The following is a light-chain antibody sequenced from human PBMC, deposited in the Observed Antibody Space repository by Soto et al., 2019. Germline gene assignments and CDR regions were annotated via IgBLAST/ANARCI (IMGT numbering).Light chain of an antibody. CDR3: CSFAGSSTYV. CDR1: SSDVGSYNL. J-gene: IGLJ1*01. Sequence: QSALTQPASVSGSPGQSITISCTGTSSDVGSYNLVSWYQQHPGKAPKVMIYEVSKWPSGVPNRFSGSKSCNTASLTISGLQADDEADYYCCSFAGSSTYVFGTGTKVTVL. CDR2: EVS. V-gene: IGLV2-23*02.